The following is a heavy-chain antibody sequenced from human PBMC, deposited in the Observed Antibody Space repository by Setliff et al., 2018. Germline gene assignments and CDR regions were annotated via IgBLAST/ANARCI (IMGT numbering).Heavy chain of an antibody. CDR1: GFTFRSYE. Sequence: PGGSLRLSCAASGFTFRSYEMNWVRQTPGKGLEWIGRIYYRGDTYYNASLKGRLTISVDTAQNQFSLRLTSVTAADTAVYYCARTGTYRYFDYWGQGALVTVSS. D-gene: IGHD1-1*01. J-gene: IGHJ4*02. V-gene: IGHV4-59*05. CDR3: ARTGTYRYFDY. CDR2: IYYRGDT.